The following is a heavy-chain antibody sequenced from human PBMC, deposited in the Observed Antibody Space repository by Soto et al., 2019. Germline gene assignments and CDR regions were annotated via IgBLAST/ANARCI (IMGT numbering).Heavy chain of an antibody. J-gene: IGHJ4*02. Sequence: QVQLQESGPGLVKPSQTLSLTCTVSGHSISSGAYYWSWVRQCPGKGLEWLRSIYCSGPTYYKPSCKTRIIMSVDTSRIHLSLKVTSVTLADRAVYCCATVALGESVVDFWGQGTVVSVSS. D-gene: IGHD3-10*01. CDR2: IYCSGPT. CDR3: ATVALGESVVDF. CDR1: GHSISSGAYY. V-gene: IGHV4-30-4*01.